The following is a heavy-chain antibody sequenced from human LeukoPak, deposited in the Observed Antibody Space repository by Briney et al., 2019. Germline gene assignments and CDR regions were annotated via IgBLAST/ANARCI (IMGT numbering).Heavy chain of an antibody. J-gene: IGHJ4*02. CDR2: IYYSGST. D-gene: IGHD3-22*01. V-gene: IGHV4-34*09. CDR1: GGSFSGYY. Sequence: KASETLSLTCAVYGGSFSGYYWSWIRQPPGKGLEWIGYIYYSGSTYYNPSLKSRVTISVDTSKNQFSLKLSSVTAADTAVYYCARDPGTYYYDSSGPDGGQGTLVTVSS. CDR3: ARDPGTYYYDSSGPD.